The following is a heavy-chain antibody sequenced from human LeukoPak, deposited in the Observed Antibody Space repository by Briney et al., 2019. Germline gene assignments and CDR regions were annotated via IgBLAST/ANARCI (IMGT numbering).Heavy chain of an antibody. CDR1: GYTFTSYG. J-gene: IGHJ6*03. Sequence: GASVKVSCKASGYTFTSYGISWVRQAPGQGLEWVGWINPNSGGTNYAQNFQGRVTMTTDTSINTSFMKLDWLRSDDTAVYYCARGADMDIWGKGTTVIVSS. CDR2: INPNSGGT. CDR3: ARGADMDI. V-gene: IGHV1-2*02.